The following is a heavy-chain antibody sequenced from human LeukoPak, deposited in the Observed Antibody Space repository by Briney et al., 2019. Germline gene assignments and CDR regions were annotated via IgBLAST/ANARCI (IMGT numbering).Heavy chain of an antibody. Sequence: PSETLSLTCTVSGGSLSSYYWSWIRQPPGKGLEWIGYIYYSGSTNYNPSLKSRVTISVDTPKNQFSLKLSSVTAADTAVYYCARGFGSGSYQCVDVWGQGTTVTVSS. CDR3: ARGFGSGSYQCVDV. J-gene: IGHJ6*02. CDR2: IYYSGST. CDR1: GGSLSSYY. V-gene: IGHV4-59*01. D-gene: IGHD3-10*01.